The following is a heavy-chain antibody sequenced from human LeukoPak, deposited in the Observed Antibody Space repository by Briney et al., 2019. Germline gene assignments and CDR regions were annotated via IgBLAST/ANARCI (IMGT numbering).Heavy chain of an antibody. CDR1: GFTFSSYS. J-gene: IGHJ3*02. Sequence: GGSLRLSCVASGFTFSSYSMNWVRQAPGKGLEWVSYITRSSSAKFHADSVKGRFTISRDNAENLLYLQMNSLRAEDTAVYYCARDILSQGPDAFDTWGQGTMVTVSS. CDR3: ARDILSQGPDAFDT. CDR2: ITRSSSAK. D-gene: IGHD2/OR15-2a*01. V-gene: IGHV3-48*01.